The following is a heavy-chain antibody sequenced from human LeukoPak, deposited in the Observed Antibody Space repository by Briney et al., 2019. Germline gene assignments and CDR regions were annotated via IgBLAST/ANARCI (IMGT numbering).Heavy chain of an antibody. CDR1: GFTFSSYD. Sequence: PGRSLRLSCAASGFTFSSYDMHWVRQAPGKGLEWVALIWYDGSNKYYADSVKGRFTISRDNSKNTLYLQMNSLRAEDTAVYYCAKDPMVRGLTYDYWGQGTLVTVSS. CDR3: AKDPMVRGLTYDY. V-gene: IGHV3-33*06. D-gene: IGHD3-10*01. CDR2: IWYDGSNK. J-gene: IGHJ4*02.